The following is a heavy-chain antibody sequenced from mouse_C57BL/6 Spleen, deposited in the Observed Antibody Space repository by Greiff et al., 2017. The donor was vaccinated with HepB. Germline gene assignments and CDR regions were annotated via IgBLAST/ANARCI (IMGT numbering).Heavy chain of an antibody. Sequence: EVKLMESGGGLVKPGGSLKLSCAASGFTFSDYGMHWVRQAPEKGLEWVAYISSGSSTIYYADTVKGRFTISRDNAKNTLFLQMTSLRSEDTAMYYCARFDYAWFAYWGQGTLVTVSA. D-gene: IGHD2-4*01. CDR2: ISSGSSTI. CDR3: ARFDYAWFAY. CDR1: GFTFSDYG. J-gene: IGHJ3*01. V-gene: IGHV5-17*01.